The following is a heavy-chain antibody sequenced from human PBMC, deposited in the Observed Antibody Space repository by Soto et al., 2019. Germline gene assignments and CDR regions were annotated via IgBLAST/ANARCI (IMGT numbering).Heavy chain of an antibody. J-gene: IGHJ3*01. V-gene: IGHV1-18*04. CDR1: GYTFTSYG. CDR3: ARDVRRYCSGGSCSFVF. D-gene: IGHD2-15*01. CDR2: ISAYNGNT. Sequence: QVQLVQSGAEVKKPGASVKVSCKASGYTFTSYGISWVRQAPGQGLEWMGWISAYNGNTNYAQKLQGRVTMTTDTSTSIAYMALRRLSSDDAAVDYCARDVRRYCSGGSCSFVFWGQGTRVSVSS.